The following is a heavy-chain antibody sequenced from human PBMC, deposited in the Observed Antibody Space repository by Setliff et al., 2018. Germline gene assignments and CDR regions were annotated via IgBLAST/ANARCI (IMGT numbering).Heavy chain of an antibody. CDR1: GGSFSGYY. CDR2: IIHSGST. V-gene: IGHV4-34*12. J-gene: IGHJ4*02. CDR3: ARSFSRSGMFLLDY. Sequence: PSETLSLTCAVYGGSFSGYYWSWIRQPPGKRLEWVGEIIHSGSTNYNPSLKSRVTISMDTSKNQFSLKVPSVTAADTAVYYCARSFSRSGMFLLDYWGQGALVTVSS. D-gene: IGHD1-26*01.